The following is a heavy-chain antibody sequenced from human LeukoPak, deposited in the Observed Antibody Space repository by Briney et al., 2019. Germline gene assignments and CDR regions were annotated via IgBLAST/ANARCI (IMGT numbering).Heavy chain of an antibody. Sequence: SVKVSCKASGGTFSSYAISWVRQAPGQGLEWMGGIIPIFGTANYAQKLQGRVTMTTDTSTSTAYMELRSLRSDDTAVYYCASGLVGAETGPLGYWGQGTLVTVSS. D-gene: IGHD1-26*01. CDR3: ASGLVGAETGPLGY. CDR1: GGTFSSYA. J-gene: IGHJ4*02. V-gene: IGHV1-69*05. CDR2: IIPIFGTA.